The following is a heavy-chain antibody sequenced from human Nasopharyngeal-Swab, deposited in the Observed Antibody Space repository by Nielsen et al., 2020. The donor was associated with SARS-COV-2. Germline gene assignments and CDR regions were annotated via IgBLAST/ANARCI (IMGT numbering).Heavy chain of an antibody. J-gene: IGHJ4*02. D-gene: IGHD6-19*01. V-gene: IGHV4-59*01. CDR3: ARDSSGWHY. Sequence: SETLSLTCTVSGGSIKSYYWSWVRQPPGKGLEWIGNFFYSGTPNYNPSLESRVTISVDAPRNQFSLRLNSVTSADTAMYYCARDSSGWHYWGQGTLVTVSS. CDR2: FFYSGTP. CDR1: GGSIKSYY.